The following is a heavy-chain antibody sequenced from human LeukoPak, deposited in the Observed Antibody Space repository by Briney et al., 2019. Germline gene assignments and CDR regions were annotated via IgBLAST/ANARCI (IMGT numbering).Heavy chain of an antibody. Sequence: GASVKVSCKASGYTFTSYGISWVRQAPGQGLEWMGWISAYNGNTNYAQKFQGRVTITADESTSTAYMELSSLRSEDTAVYYCAREVSITIFGVAYYYYGMDVWGQGTTVTVSS. J-gene: IGHJ6*02. CDR3: AREVSITIFGVAYYYYGMDV. CDR1: GYTFTSYG. V-gene: IGHV1-18*01. D-gene: IGHD3-3*01. CDR2: ISAYNGNT.